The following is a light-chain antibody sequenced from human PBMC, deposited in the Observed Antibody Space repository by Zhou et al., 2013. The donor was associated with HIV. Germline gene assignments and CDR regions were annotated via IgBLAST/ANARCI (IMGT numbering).Light chain of an antibody. Sequence: QSALTQPASVSGSPGQSITISCTGTSSDVGSYNLVSWYQQHPGKVPKLMIYEVTKRPSGVSNRFSGSKSANTASLTISGLQAEDEADYYCCSYAGTTTDVLFGGGTKLTV. CDR1: SSDVGSYNL. J-gene: IGLJ2*01. V-gene: IGLV2-23*02. CDR3: CSYAGTTTDVL. CDR2: EVT.